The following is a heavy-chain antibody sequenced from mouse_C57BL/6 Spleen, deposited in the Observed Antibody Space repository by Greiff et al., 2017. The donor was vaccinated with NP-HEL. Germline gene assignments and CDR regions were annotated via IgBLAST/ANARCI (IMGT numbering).Heavy chain of an antibody. D-gene: IGHD1-1*01. CDR1: GYPFTSSW. Sequence: VKLQQSGAELANPGASVKLSCNASGYPFTSSWMHWVQQRPGPGLEWIGYINPSSGYTKYNQKVKDKATVTADKSASTAYMQLSSRTYEDAAVYYCARDYGSFDYWGQGTTLTVSS. CDR2: INPSSGYT. V-gene: IGHV1-7*01. CDR3: ARDYGSFDY. J-gene: IGHJ2*01.